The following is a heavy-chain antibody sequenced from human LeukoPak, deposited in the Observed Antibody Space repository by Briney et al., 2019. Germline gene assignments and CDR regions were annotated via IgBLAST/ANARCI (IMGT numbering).Heavy chain of an antibody. CDR2: ISSSGSTI. CDR3: ARESSYYYDSSGYYPAGSGAFDI. J-gene: IGHJ3*02. Sequence: GGSLRLSCAASGFTFSDYYMSWIRQAPGKGLEWVSYISSSGSTIYYADSVKGRFTISRDNAKNSLYLQMNSLRAEDTAVYYCARESSYYYDSSGYYPAGSGAFDIWGQGTMVTVSS. D-gene: IGHD3-22*01. V-gene: IGHV3-11*01. CDR1: GFTFSDYY.